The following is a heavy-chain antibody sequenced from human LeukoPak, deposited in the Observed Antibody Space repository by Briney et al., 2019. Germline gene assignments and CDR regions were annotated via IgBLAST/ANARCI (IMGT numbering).Heavy chain of an antibody. CDR1: GFTFSDYY. J-gene: IGHJ3*02. CDR3: ARPQLLWFGEGGASDI. V-gene: IGHV3-11*06. D-gene: IGHD3-10*01. CDR2: ISSSSSYT. Sequence: GGSLRLSCAASGFTFSDYYMSWIRQAPGKGLEWVSYISSSSSYTNYADSVKGRFTISRDSAKNSLYLQMNSLRAEDTAVYYCARPQLLWFGEGGASDIWGQGTMVTVSS.